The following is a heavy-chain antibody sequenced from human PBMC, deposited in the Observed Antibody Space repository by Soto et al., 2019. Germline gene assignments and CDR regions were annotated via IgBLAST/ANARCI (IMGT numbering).Heavy chain of an antibody. CDR3: TTARHCSSDACPAAE. V-gene: IGHV3-23*05. CDR2: IGPNPTNT. Sequence: EVQLLESGGGLVQPGGSLRLSCAASGFPFSSTGMLWVRQPPGGGLEWVSAIGPNPTNTKYTAAVKGRFTISRDNSKSTVFLQMTNLRAEDTALYHCTTARHCSSDACPAAEWGQGTLITVSS. D-gene: IGHD2-2*01. CDR1: GFPFSSTG. J-gene: IGHJ4*02.